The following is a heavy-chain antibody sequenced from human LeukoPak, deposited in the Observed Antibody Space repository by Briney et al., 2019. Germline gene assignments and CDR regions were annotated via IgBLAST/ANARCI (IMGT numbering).Heavy chain of an antibody. Sequence: TSETLSLTCTVSGGSISSYYWSWIRQPPGKGLEWIGYIYYSGSTNYNPSLKSRVPISVDTSKQQLSLKLSSVTAADTAVYFCARYVWGSYPTFEDYWGQGTLVTVSS. CDR1: GGSISSYY. CDR3: ARYVWGSYPTFEDY. V-gene: IGHV4-59*01. J-gene: IGHJ4*02. CDR2: IYYSGST. D-gene: IGHD3-16*02.